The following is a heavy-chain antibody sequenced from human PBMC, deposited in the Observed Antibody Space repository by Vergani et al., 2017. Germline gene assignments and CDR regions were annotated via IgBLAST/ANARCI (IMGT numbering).Heavy chain of an antibody. J-gene: IGHJ4*02. V-gene: IGHV1-2*02. CDR2: INPNSGGT. Sequence: QVQLVQSGAEVKKPGASVKVSCKASGYTFTGYYMHWVRQAPGQGLEWMGWINPNSGGTNYAQKFQGRVTMTRDTSISTAYMELSRLRSDDTAVYYCATRYYYDSSGYPHIFDYWGQGTLVTVSS. CDR3: ATRYYYDSSGYPHIFDY. CDR1: GYTFTGYY. D-gene: IGHD3-22*01.